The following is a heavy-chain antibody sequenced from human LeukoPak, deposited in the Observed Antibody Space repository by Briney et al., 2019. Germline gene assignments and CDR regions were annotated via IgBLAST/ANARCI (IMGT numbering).Heavy chain of an antibody. V-gene: IGHV6-1*01. CDR2: TYYRSKWFN. D-gene: IGHD3-10*01. CDR3: AKASFGEGVSGMDV. Sequence: SQTLSLTCAISGDSVSSNSAAWNWIRQSPSRGLEWLGRTYYRSKWFNNYAVSVQSRIIINPDTSKNQFSLHLNSVTPEDTAVYYCAKASFGEGVSGMDVWGQGTTVTVSS. CDR1: GDSVSSNSAA. J-gene: IGHJ6*02.